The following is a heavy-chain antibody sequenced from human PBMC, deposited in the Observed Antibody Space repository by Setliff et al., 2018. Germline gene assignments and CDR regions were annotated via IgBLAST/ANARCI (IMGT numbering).Heavy chain of an antibody. CDR2: IGTAGDT. Sequence: GGSLRLSCAASGFTFSSYDMHWVRQAIGKGLEWVSAIGTAGDTYYANSVKGRFTISRDSSKNTLYLQMSSLRAEDTAVYYCVKTHWDTWIRGAFDIWGQGTVVTVSS. CDR3: VKTHWDTWIRGAFDI. J-gene: IGHJ3*02. D-gene: IGHD3-10*01. V-gene: IGHV3-13*01. CDR1: GFTFSSYD.